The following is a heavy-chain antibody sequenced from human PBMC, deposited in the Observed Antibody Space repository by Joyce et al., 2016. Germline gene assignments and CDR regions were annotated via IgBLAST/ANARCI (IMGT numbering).Heavy chain of an antibody. D-gene: IGHD3-3*01. J-gene: IGHJ4*02. CDR1: GFTFRKYY. Sequence: EVQLVESGGGLVQPGGSLRLSCVSSGFTFRKYYMGWLRQAPGKGAEWVANIKADGSEKSYVGSVEGRFTISRDNAKNSLYLQINGLRAEDTAVYYCAREYFWRYDYWGQGTLVTVSS. V-gene: IGHV3-7*01. CDR3: AREYFWRYDY. CDR2: IKADGSEK.